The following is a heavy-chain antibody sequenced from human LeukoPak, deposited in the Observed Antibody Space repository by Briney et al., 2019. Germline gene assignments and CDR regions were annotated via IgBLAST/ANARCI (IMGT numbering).Heavy chain of an antibody. J-gene: IGHJ4*02. Sequence: TSETLSLTCSVSGGSISTYYWSWIRHPPGKGMEWIGYIYYSGSTNCNPSLKSRVTMSVDTSKNQFSLNLTSVTAADTAMYYCARSYGDHLNFDYWGQGILVTVSS. CDR2: IYYSGST. V-gene: IGHV4-59*01. D-gene: IGHD4-17*01. CDR3: ARSYGDHLNFDY. CDR1: GGSISTYY.